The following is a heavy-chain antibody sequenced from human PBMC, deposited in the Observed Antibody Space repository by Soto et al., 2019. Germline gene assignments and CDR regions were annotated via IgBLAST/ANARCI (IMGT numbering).Heavy chain of an antibody. D-gene: IGHD3-10*01. CDR2: VYSGGAT. CDR3: ARVPGRL. CDR1: GFSVSRNY. Sequence: EMQLVETGGGLIQPGTSLTLSCAASGFSVSRNYMTWVRQAPGKGLEWVSFVYSGGATFYADSVKGRFILSRDDSQNTMYLQMNNLRAADTAVYYCARVPGRLWGRGTPVTVAS. V-gene: IGHV3-53*02. J-gene: IGHJ4*02.